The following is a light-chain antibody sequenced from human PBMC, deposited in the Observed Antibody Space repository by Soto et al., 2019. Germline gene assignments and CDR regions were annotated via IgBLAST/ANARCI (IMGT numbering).Light chain of an antibody. V-gene: IGKV2D-29*02. CDR3: MQSTQLLTT. CDR2: EVS. Sequence: DVAMTLTPLSLSVAPVQPASISCKSSQSLLHITGETFLFWYLQKPGQSPQLLIYEVSTRVSGVPDRFSGSGSGTDFTLEISRVETDDVGIYCCMQSTQLLTTFGQGTRLEI. J-gene: IGKJ5*01. CDR1: QSLLHITGETF.